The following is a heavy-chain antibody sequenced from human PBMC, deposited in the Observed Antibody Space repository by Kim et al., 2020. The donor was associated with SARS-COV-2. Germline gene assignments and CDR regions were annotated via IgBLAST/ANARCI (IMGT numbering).Heavy chain of an antibody. J-gene: IGHJ4*02. V-gene: IGHV3-30*07. D-gene: IGHD3-10*01. CDR3: ARPTTYGSGSHFDY. Sequence: ANTGKGRLTISRESSKNTLYLQMTSLRAEDTAVYYCARPTTYGSGSHFDYWGQGTLVTVSS.